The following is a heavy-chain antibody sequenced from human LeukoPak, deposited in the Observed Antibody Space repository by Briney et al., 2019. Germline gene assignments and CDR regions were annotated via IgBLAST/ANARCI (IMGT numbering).Heavy chain of an antibody. V-gene: IGHV6-1*01. D-gene: IGHD3/OR15-3a*01. CDR2: TYYRSQQWHS. CDR3: GRETDFGAVTN. CDR1: ADSVSSNSAG. Sequence: SQTLSLTCAISADSVSSNSAGWNWIRQSPSRGLEWLGRTYYRSQQWHSDYAPSVKGRITLNPDTSKNQFSLQLNSMTHEDTAPYFFGRETDFGAVTNWGQGTLVTVSS. J-gene: IGHJ4*02.